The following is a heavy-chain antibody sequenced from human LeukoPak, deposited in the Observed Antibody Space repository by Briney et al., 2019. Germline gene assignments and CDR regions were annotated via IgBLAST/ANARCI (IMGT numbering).Heavy chain of an antibody. J-gene: IGHJ5*02. D-gene: IGHD4-17*01. Sequence: SVKVSCKASGGTFSSYAISWVRQAPGQGLEWMGGIIPIFGTANYAQKFQGRVTITADESTSTAYMELSSLRSEDTAVYYCASVYGDYGVQPFDPWGQGTLVTVSS. CDR1: GGTFSSYA. V-gene: IGHV1-69*13. CDR2: IIPIFGTA. CDR3: ASVYGDYGVQPFDP.